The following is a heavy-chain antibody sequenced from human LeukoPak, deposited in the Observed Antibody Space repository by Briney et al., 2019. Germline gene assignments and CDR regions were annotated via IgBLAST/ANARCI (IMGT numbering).Heavy chain of an antibody. D-gene: IGHD3-10*01. CDR2: INPNSGGT. V-gene: IGHV1-2*06. CDR1: GYTFTGYY. Sequence: GASVMVSCKASGYTFTGYYMHWVRQAPGQGLEWMGRINPNSGGTNYAQKFQGRVTMTRDTSISTAYMELSRLRSDDTAVYYCARSSLYGSGSYHNDYWGQGTLVTVSS. J-gene: IGHJ4*02. CDR3: ARSSLYGSGSYHNDY.